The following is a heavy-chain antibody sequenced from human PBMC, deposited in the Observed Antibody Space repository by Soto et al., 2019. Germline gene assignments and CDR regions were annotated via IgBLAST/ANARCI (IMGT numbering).Heavy chain of an antibody. CDR3: ANSPKGVVITTSGAY. J-gene: IGHJ4*02. V-gene: IGHV3-23*01. D-gene: IGHD3-22*01. CDR1: GFTFSSYA. Sequence: GGSLRLSCAASGFTFSSYAMSWVRQAPGKGLEWVSAISGSGGRTYYADSVKGRFTISRDNSKNTLYLQMNSLRAEDTAVYYCANSPKGVVITTSGAYWGQGTLVTVSS. CDR2: ISGSGGRT.